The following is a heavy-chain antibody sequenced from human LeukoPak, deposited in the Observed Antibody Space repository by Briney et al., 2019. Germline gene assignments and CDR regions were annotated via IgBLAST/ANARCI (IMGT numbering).Heavy chain of an antibody. J-gene: IGHJ6*03. CDR2: ISRSGDSA. V-gene: IGHV3-23*01. Sequence: GRSLRLSCAASGFTFSSFAMTWVRQAPGKGLEWVSSISRSGDSANYANSVKGRFTISRDNSKNTLYLQMNSLRAEDTAVYYCAKDLRGQYYYYMDVWGKGTTVTVSS. CDR1: GFTFSSFA. CDR3: AKDLRGQYYYYMDV.